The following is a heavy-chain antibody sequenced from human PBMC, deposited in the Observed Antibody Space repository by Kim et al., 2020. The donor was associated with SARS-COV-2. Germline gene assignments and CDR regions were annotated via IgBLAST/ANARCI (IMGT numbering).Heavy chain of an antibody. CDR3: ARGPTVTTRYYYDMVV. D-gene: IGHD4-17*01. CDR2: INHSGST. Sequence: SETLSLTCAVYGGSFSGYYWSWIRQPPGKGLEWIGEINHSGSTNYNPSLKSRVTISVDTSKNQFSLKLSAVTAADTAVYYCARGPTVTTRYYYDMVVWGESTT. V-gene: IGHV4-34*01. CDR1: GGSFSGYY. J-gene: IGHJ6*02.